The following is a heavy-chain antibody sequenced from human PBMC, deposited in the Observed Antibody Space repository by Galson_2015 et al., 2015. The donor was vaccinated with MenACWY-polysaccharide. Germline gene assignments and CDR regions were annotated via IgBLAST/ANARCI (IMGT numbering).Heavy chain of an antibody. J-gene: IGHJ2*01. CDR2: IHATGST. CDR1: HDSITSSY. V-gene: IGHV4-4*07. Sequence: ETLSLTCTVSHDSITSSYWSWIRQSVDKGLEYLGRIHATGSTAYNPSFRSRVAMSVDLPRNQLSLRLVSVTASDTAIYYCARRSLDNWYFDLWGRGSLVIVSS. CDR3: ARRSLDNWYFDL. D-gene: IGHD1-1*01.